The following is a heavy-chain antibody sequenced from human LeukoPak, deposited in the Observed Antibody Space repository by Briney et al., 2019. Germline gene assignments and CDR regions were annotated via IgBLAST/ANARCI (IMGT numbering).Heavy chain of an antibody. J-gene: IGHJ4*02. V-gene: IGHV1-8*01. CDR2: MNPDSGNP. CDR1: GYTFTSYD. D-gene: IGHD2/OR15-2a*01. Sequence: ASVKVSCKASGYTFTSYDINWVRQATGQGLEWMGWMNPDSGNPGYAQRFQGRVTMTRNTSISTAYTELSSLRSEDTAVYYCARGDPNTALIDDWGQGTLVTVSS. CDR3: ARGDPNTALIDD.